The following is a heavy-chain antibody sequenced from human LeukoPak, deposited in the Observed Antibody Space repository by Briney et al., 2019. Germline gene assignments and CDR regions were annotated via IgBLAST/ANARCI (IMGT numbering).Heavy chain of an antibody. CDR2: IYDSGST. CDR3: ARRGDYYDSSGYYYVSGPFDY. Sequence: SETLSLTCTVSGGSISSYYWSWIRQPPGKGLEWIGYIYDSGSTYYNPSLKSRVTISVDTSKNQFSLKLSSVTAADTAVYYCARRGDYYDSSGYYYVSGPFDYWGQGTLVTVSS. V-gene: IGHV4-59*08. J-gene: IGHJ4*02. CDR1: GGSISSYY. D-gene: IGHD3-22*01.